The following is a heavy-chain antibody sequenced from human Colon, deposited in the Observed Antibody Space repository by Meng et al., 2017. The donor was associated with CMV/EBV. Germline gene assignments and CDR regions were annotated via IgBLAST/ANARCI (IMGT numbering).Heavy chain of an antibody. CDR1: EFSITDYA. CDR3: AKAPTRRYYFDS. CDR2: SSASGYYT. V-gene: IGHV3-23*01. D-gene: IGHD5-24*01. Sequence: CAASEFSITDYAVNWVRQTPGKGLEWVSVSSASGYYTFYAESVKGRFTIGRDISKNTVYLQTNSLRAEDTAVYFCAKAPTRRYYFDSWGQGSLVTVSS. J-gene: IGHJ4*02.